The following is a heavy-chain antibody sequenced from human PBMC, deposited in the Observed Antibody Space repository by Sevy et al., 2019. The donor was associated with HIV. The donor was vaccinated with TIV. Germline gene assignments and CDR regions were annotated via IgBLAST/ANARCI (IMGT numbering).Heavy chain of an antibody. J-gene: IGHJ4*02. CDR2: IYYSGSA. V-gene: IGHV4-31*03. CDR3: ARAPPDTVRDPYSFDY. D-gene: IGHD5-18*01. CDR1: GGSINSGGYY. Sequence: SETLSLTCTVSGGSINSGGYYWSWIRQHPGKGLEWIGYIYYSGSAYYNPSLKSRVTISVDTPKKNQFSLKLRSVTAADTAMYYCARAPPDTVRDPYSFDYWGQGTPVTVSS.